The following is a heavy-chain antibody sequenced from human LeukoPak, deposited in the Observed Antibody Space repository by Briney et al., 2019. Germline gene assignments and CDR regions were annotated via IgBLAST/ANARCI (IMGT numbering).Heavy chain of an antibody. CDR3: ARHSEIEVASCPSDY. V-gene: IGHV5-10-1*01. CDR1: GDRFTSYC. D-gene: IGHD2-2*01. J-gene: IGHJ4*02. Sequence: GEPLRISCQGSGDRFTSYCISWVRQMPGKGLEWMGKFDTSDAYTNYSPSFQGHVPVSVDKSITTVHLQWSSLKASDTAMYYCARHSEIEVASCPSDYWGQGTLVTVSS. CDR2: FDTSDAYT.